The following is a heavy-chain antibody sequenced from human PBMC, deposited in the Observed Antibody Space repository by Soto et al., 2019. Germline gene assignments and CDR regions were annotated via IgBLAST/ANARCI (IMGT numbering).Heavy chain of an antibody. V-gene: IGHV3-21*01. CDR1: GFTFSSYS. J-gene: IGHJ3*02. Sequence: LRLSCAASGFTFSSYSMNWVRQAPGKGLEWVSSISSSSSYIYYADSVKGRFTISRDNAKNSLYLQMNSLRAEDTAVYYCARSGMDYDSSGYYYLGGAFDIWGQGTMVTVSS. CDR2: ISSSSSYI. CDR3: ARSGMDYDSSGYYYLGGAFDI. D-gene: IGHD3-22*01.